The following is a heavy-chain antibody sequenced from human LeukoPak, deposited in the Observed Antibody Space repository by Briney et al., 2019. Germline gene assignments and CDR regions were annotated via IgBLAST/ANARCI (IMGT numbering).Heavy chain of an antibody. V-gene: IGHV3-66*01. D-gene: IGHD5-12*01. J-gene: IGHJ4*02. CDR1: GFTFSSYA. Sequence: GGSLRLSCAASGFTFSSYAMSWVRQAPGKGLEWVSVIYSGGSTYYADSVKGRFTISRDDSKNTLYLQMNSLRAEDTAVYYCARAPSYDGYWGQGTLVTVSS. CDR3: ARAPSYDGY. CDR2: IYSGGST.